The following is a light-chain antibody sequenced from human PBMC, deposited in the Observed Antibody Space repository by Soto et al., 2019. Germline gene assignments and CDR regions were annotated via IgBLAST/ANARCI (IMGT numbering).Light chain of an antibody. CDR1: SSDVGGYNY. V-gene: IGLV2-14*01. CDR3: TSYKSSNTFV. Sequence: QSVLTQPASVSGSPGQSITISCTGTSSDVGGYNYVSWYQHHPGKAPKLVIYEDSNRPSGVSNRFSGSKSGNTASLTISGLQAEDEADYYCTSYKSSNTFVYGTGNNVTVL. J-gene: IGLJ1*01. CDR2: EDS.